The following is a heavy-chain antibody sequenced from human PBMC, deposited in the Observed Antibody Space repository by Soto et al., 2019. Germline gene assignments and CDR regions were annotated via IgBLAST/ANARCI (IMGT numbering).Heavy chain of an antibody. CDR1: GYTFTSYD. D-gene: IGHD3-10*01. J-gene: IGHJ6*02. CDR3: ARGTDGGFYYYYYGMDV. CDR2: MNPNSGNT. V-gene: IGHV1-8*01. Sequence: ASVTVSCKASGYTFTSYDINWVRQATGQGLEWMGWMNPNSGNTSYAQKFQGRVTMTRKTSISTAYMELSSQRAEDTAVYYGARGTDGGFYYYYYGMDVWGQGTTVTVSS.